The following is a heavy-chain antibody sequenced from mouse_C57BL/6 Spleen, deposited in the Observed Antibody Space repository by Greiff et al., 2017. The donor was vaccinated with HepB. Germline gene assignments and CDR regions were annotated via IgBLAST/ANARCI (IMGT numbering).Heavy chain of an antibody. V-gene: IGHV5-4*03. D-gene: IGHD1-1*01. Sequence: DVKLVESGGGLVKPGGSLKLSCAASGFTFSSYAMSWVRQTPEKRLEWVATISDGGSYTYYPDNVKGRFTISRDNAKNNLYLQMSHLKSEDTARYYCARGITTVVAGNYFDYWGQGTTLTVSS. CDR3: ARGITTVVAGNYFDY. CDR1: GFTFSSYA. J-gene: IGHJ2*01. CDR2: ISDGGSYT.